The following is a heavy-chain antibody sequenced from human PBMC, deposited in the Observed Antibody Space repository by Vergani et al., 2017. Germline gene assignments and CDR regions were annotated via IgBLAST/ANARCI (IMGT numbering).Heavy chain of an antibody. CDR3: ASNSGYDSLRYYDYYMDV. J-gene: IGHJ6*03. CDR2: INHSGST. D-gene: IGHD5-12*01. CDR1: GGSFSGYY. Sequence: QVQLQQWGAGLLKPSETLSLPCAVYGGSFSGYYWSWIRQPPGKGLEWIGEINHSGSTNYNPSLKSRVTISVDTSKNQFSLKLSSVTAADTAVYYCASNSGYDSLRYYDYYMDVWGKGTTVTVSS. V-gene: IGHV4-34*01.